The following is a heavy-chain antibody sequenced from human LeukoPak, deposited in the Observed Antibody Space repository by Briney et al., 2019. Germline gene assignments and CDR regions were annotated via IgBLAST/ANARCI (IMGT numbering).Heavy chain of an antibody. CDR2: ISGSGGST. Sequence: QPGGSLRLSCAASGFTFTSYVMSWVRQAPGKELEWVSTISGSGGSTYYADSVKGRFTMSRDNSKNTLYLQMNSLRADDTAVYYCAKPGISAAGTYFFDNWGQGTLVTVSS. CDR3: AKPGISAAGTYFFDN. CDR1: GFTFTSYV. D-gene: IGHD6-13*01. V-gene: IGHV3-23*01. J-gene: IGHJ4*02.